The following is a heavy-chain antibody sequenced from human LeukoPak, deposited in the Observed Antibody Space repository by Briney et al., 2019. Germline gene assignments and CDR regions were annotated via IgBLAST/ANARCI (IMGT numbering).Heavy chain of an antibody. V-gene: IGHV3-23*01. CDR1: GFIFSSYA. CDR3: AKATIFGVVTRFDP. J-gene: IGHJ5*02. CDR2: ISGSGGST. D-gene: IGHD3-3*01. Sequence: GGSLRLSCAASGFIFSSYAMSWVRQAPGKGLEWVSAISGSGGSTYYADSVKGRFTISRDNSKNTLYLQMNSLRAEDTAVYYCAKATIFGVVTRFDPWGQGTLVTVSS.